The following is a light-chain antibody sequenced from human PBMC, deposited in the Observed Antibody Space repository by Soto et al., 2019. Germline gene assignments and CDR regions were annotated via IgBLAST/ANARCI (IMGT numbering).Light chain of an antibody. V-gene: IGKV3-15*01. CDR3: QQYNTWHRT. Sequence: IVMKKSPGTLSLYTRDRATLSCRASQSITTHLAWYQQRPGQAPRLLIYHSSTRATGVPTRFSGSGSGTDFTLTINSLQSEDIAVYYCQQYNTWHRTFGQVTNVDIK. J-gene: IGKJ1*01. CDR1: QSITTH. CDR2: HSS.